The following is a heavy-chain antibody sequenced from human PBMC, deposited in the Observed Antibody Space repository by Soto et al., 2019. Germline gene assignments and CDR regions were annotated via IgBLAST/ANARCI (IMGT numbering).Heavy chain of an antibody. V-gene: IGHV3-15*01. Sequence: EVQLVESGGGLVKPGGSLRLSCTASGFTFNNAWMSWVRQGPGKGLEWVDRIKSKTDGETTDYAAPVKGRFSISRDDSEHTLYLQINSLKTEDTAVYYCTTGHSAGLYWGQGTLVTVSS. CDR3: TTGHSAGLY. CDR2: IKSKTDGETT. D-gene: IGHD6-13*01. J-gene: IGHJ4*02. CDR1: GFTFNNAW.